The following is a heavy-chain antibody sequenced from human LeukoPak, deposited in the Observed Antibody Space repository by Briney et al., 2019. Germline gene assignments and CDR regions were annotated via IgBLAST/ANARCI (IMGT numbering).Heavy chain of an antibody. Sequence: GGSLRLSCAASGFTFSSYAMSWVRQAPGKGLEWVSAISGSGGSTYYADSVKGRFTISRDNSKNTLYLQMNSLRAEDTAVYYCAKGLTSCCTWCGYYYYGMDVWGQGTTVTVSS. CDR1: GFTFSSYA. CDR2: ISGSGGST. CDR3: AKGLTSCCTWCGYYYYGMDV. D-gene: IGHD2-2*02. J-gene: IGHJ6*02. V-gene: IGHV3-23*01.